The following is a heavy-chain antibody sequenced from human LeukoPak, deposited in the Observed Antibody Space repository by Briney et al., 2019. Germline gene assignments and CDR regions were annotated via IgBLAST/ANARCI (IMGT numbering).Heavy chain of an antibody. CDR1: GGSISSYY. Sequence: PSETLSLTCTVSGGSISSYYWSCVRQPPGKGLEWVGYIYYSGSTNYNPSLRSGVTISVNTTKNQFSLMQSAVTAADAAVYYCGGERYCSSTSCYGNWFDPWGQGTLLTVSS. V-gene: IGHV4-59*08. D-gene: IGHD2-2*01. CDR3: GGERYCSSTSCYGNWFDP. J-gene: IGHJ5*02. CDR2: IYYSGST.